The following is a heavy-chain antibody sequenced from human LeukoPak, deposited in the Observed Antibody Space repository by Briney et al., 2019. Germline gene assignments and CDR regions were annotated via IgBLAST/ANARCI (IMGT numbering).Heavy chain of an antibody. J-gene: IGHJ3*02. V-gene: IGHV4-34*01. CDR2: INHSGST. CDR1: GGSFSGYY. D-gene: IGHD1-26*01. Sequence: SETLSLTCAVYGGSFSGYYWSWTRQPPGKGLEWIGEINHSGSTNYNPSLKSRVTISVDTFKNQFSLKLSSVTAADTAVYYCARNLRGIYSGKRQDAFDIWGQGTMVTVSS. CDR3: ARNLRGIYSGKRQDAFDI.